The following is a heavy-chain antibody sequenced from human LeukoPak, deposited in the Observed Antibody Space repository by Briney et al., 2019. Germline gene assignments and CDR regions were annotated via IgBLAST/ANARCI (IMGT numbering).Heavy chain of an antibody. D-gene: IGHD3-22*01. V-gene: IGHV3-53*01. CDR1: GFTVSTNY. CDR2: IYKAGDP. Sequence: SGGSLRLSCAASGFTVSTNYMTWVRQAPGKGLEWVSVIYKAGDPYNADSVKGRLSISRDNRKNMLYLQMNSLRAEDTAVYYCARGLIYYDSRGHYLAERPYFDYWGQGTLVTVSS. CDR3: ARGLIYYDSRGHYLAERPYFDY. J-gene: IGHJ4*02.